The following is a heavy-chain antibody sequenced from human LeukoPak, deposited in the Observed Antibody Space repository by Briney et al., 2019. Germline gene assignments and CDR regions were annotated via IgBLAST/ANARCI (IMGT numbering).Heavy chain of an antibody. CDR1: GGSISSNSYY. J-gene: IGHJ6*02. Sequence: SETLSLTCSVSGGSISSNSYYWGWIRQPPGKGLEWIGGLYYDASTYYNPSLQSPVTVSVDTTKNQFSLRLSSLTAADTAVYYCARHGGYNQDVWGQGTTVTVSS. CDR2: LYYDAST. CDR3: ARHGGYNQDV. V-gene: IGHV4-39*07. D-gene: IGHD5-12*01.